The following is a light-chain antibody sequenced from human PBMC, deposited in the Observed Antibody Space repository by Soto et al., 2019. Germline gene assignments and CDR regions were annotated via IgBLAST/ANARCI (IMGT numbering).Light chain of an antibody. V-gene: IGKV3-15*01. CDR1: QSVSIN. Sequence: EIVMTQSPATLSVSPGERATLSCRASQSVSINLAWYQQKPGQAPRLLIDGASTRATGIPARFSGSGSGTEFTLTLSSLQSEDYAVYYCQQYNNWPLTFGGGTKVEI. J-gene: IGKJ4*01. CDR3: QQYNNWPLT. CDR2: GAS.